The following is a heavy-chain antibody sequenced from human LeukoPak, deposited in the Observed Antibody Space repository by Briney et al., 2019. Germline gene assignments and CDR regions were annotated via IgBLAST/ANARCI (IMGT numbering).Heavy chain of an antibody. CDR1: GGSISSGGYY. Sequence: SETLSLTCTVSGGSISSGGYYWSWIRQHPGKGLEWIGYIYYSGSTYYNPSLKSRVTISVDTSKNQFSLKLSSVTAADTAVYYCARAVKLRYFDLLGEYNWFDPWGQGTLVTVSS. CDR3: ARAVKLRYFDLLGEYNWFDP. V-gene: IGHV4-31*03. D-gene: IGHD3-9*01. CDR2: IYYSGST. J-gene: IGHJ5*02.